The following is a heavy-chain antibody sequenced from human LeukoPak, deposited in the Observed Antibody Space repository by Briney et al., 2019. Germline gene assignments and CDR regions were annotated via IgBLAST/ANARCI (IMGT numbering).Heavy chain of an antibody. Sequence: GGSLRLSCAASGFTFDDYGMSWVRQAPGKGLEWISGVNWNGGSTGYADSVKGRFTISRDNAKNSLYLQMNSLRAEDTALYYCAKDLPEPYFDYWGQGTLVTVSS. V-gene: IGHV3-20*04. CDR2: VNWNGGST. J-gene: IGHJ4*02. CDR3: AKDLPEPYFDY. CDR1: GFTFDDYG.